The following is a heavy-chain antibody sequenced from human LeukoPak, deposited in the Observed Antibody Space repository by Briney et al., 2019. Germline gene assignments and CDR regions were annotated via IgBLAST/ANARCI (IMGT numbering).Heavy chain of an antibody. CDR2: IKQDGSEK. V-gene: IGHV3-7*01. CDR1: GFTFSTHW. D-gene: IGHD3-3*01. CDR3: ARWRGAQSEFEY. Sequence: GGSLRLSCTASGFTFSTHWMSWVRQAPGTGLEGVASIKQDGSEKEYVDSVTGRFTISRDNAKNSLYLQMISLRAEDTAVYYCARWRGAQSEFEYWGQGTLVTVSS. J-gene: IGHJ4*02.